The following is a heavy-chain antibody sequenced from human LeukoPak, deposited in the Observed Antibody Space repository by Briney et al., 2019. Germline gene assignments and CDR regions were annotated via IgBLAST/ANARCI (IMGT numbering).Heavy chain of an antibody. V-gene: IGHV3-74*01. D-gene: IGHD2-2*01. CDR2: INSDGSST. Sequence: GGSLRLSCAASGFTFSSYWMHWVRQAPGKGLVWVSRINSDGSSTSYADSVKGRFTISRDNAKNTLYLQMNSLRAEDTAVYYCARGVGYCCSTSCYWLFDPWGQGTLVTVSS. J-gene: IGHJ5*02. CDR1: GFTFSSYW. CDR3: ARGVGYCCSTSCYWLFDP.